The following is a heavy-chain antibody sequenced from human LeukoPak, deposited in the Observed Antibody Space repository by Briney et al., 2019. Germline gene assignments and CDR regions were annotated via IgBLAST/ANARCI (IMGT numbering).Heavy chain of an antibody. CDR2: IRWDGGST. CDR1: GFTFDDYT. D-gene: IGHD6-13*01. Sequence: GGSLRLSCAASGFTFDDYTMHWVRQAPGKGLEWVSLIRWDGGSTYYADSVKGRFTISRDNSKNSLYLQMNSLRTEDTALYYCAKDGIAAAGTLAYYHYYMDVWGKGTTVTVSS. J-gene: IGHJ6*03. CDR3: AKDGIAAAGTLAYYHYYMDV. V-gene: IGHV3-43*01.